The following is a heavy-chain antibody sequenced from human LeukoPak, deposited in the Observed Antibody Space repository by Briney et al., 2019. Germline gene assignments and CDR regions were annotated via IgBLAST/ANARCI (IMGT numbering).Heavy chain of an antibody. Sequence: GGSLRLSCAASGFTFTTSRMSWVRQAPGKGLEWVANIKGDGSEKYYVDSVKGRLTISRDNAKNSLYLQMKSLRVEDTAVYYCARDKYGGTDYWGQGTLVTVSS. CDR3: ARDKYGGTDY. D-gene: IGHD2-8*01. CDR1: GFTFTTSR. J-gene: IGHJ4*02. CDR2: IKGDGSEK. V-gene: IGHV3-7*03.